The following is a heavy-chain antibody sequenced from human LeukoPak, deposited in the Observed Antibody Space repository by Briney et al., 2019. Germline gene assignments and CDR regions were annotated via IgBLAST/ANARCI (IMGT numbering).Heavy chain of an antibody. J-gene: IGHJ4*02. Sequence: PSETLSLTCAVYGGSFSGYYWSWIRQPPGKGLEWIGEINHSGSTNYNPSLKSRVTISVDTSKNQFSLKLSSVTAADTAVYYCARRLFRGYYDSSGYYHYWGQGTLVTVSS. CDR2: INHSGST. D-gene: IGHD3-22*01. CDR1: GGSFSGYY. V-gene: IGHV4-34*01. CDR3: ARRLFRGYYDSSGYYHY.